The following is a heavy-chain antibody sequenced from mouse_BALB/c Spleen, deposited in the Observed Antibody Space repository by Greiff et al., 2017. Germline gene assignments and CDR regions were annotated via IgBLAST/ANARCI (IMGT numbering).Heavy chain of an antibody. CDR2: INSNGGST. Sequence: EVQRVESGGGLVQPGGSLKLSCAASGFTFSSYGMSWVRQTPDKRLELVATINSNGGSTYYPDSVKGRFTISRDNAKNTLYLQMSSLKSEDTAMYYCARDRGYYGMDYWGQGTSVTVSS. D-gene: IGHD3-3*01. J-gene: IGHJ4*01. CDR3: ARDRGYYGMDY. CDR1: GFTFSSYG. V-gene: IGHV5-6-3*01.